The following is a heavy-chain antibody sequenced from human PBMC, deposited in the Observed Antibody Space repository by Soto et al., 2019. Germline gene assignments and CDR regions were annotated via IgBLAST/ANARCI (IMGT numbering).Heavy chain of an antibody. J-gene: IGHJ5*02. CDR3: ARVGRTKAAANWFDP. D-gene: IGHD6-13*01. Sequence: QVQLVQSGAEVKKPGASVKVSCKASGYTFTGYYMHWVRQAPGQGLEWMGWINPNSGGTNYAQKFQGRVTMTRDTSISTAYMELSRLRSGDTAVYYCARVGRTKAAANWFDPWGQGTLVTVSS. V-gene: IGHV1-2*02. CDR2: INPNSGGT. CDR1: GYTFTGYY.